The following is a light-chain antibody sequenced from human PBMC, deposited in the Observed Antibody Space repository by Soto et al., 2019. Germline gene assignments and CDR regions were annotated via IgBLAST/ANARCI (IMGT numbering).Light chain of an antibody. CDR3: QQYNTYST. J-gene: IGKJ1*01. CDR2: KAS. Sequence: HLTQSPSSLSASVGYSVTLTCRASQDIRNNLGWYQQKPGRAPHVLIYKASSLQSGVPSRFSGSGSGTEFTLTISSLQPDDFATYYCQQYNTYSTFGQGTKVDIK. CDR1: QDIRNN. V-gene: IGKV1-5*03.